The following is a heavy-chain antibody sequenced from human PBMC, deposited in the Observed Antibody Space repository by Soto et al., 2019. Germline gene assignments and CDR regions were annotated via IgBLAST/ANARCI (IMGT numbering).Heavy chain of an antibody. CDR1: GGSISSYY. J-gene: IGHJ4*02. D-gene: IGHD6-25*01. Sequence: PSETLSLTCTVPGGSISSYYWSWIRQLPGKGLDLIGYIYYSGSTNYNPSLKSPVTISVDTSQNQFSLNLSSVTAADKGVYYCGRGQRQGGPLFDYWCQGNLVTVSS. V-gene: IGHV4-59*01. CDR2: IYYSGST. CDR3: GRGQRQGGPLFDY.